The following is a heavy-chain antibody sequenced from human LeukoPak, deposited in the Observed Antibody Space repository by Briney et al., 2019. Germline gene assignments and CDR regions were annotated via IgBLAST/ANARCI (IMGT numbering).Heavy chain of an antibody. CDR3: AKALSRDEYYFDY. Sequence: GGSLRLSCAASGFTFSTYNMNWVRQAPGKGLEWVSLISWDGGSTYYADSVKGRFTISRDNSKNSLYLQMNSLRTEDTALYYCAKALSRDEYYFDYWGQGTLVTVSS. CDR1: GFTFSTYN. V-gene: IGHV3-43*01. CDR2: ISWDGGST. D-gene: IGHD2-2*01. J-gene: IGHJ4*02.